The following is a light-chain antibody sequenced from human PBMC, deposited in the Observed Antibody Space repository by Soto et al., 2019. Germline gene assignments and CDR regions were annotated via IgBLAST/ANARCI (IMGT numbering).Light chain of an antibody. CDR3: QQYDNWPPIT. Sequence: EIVMTQSPATLSVSPGERATLSCRASQSVSSSLAWYQQKPGHAPRLLIYGASTRATGIPARFSGSGSGTEFTLTISSLQSEDFAVYYCQQYDNWPPITFGQGTRLEIK. J-gene: IGKJ5*01. V-gene: IGKV3-15*01. CDR2: GAS. CDR1: QSVSSS.